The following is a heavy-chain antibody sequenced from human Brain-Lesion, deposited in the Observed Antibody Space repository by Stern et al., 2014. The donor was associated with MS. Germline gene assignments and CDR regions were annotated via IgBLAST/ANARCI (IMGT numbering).Heavy chain of an antibody. J-gene: IGHJ4*02. D-gene: IGHD3-22*01. CDR2: INPESGGP. CDR3: ATYYYDSTGYTDF. Sequence: QVQLVQSGAEVKKPGASVKVSCKASGYTFTGYYMHWVRQAPGQGLEWMGWINPESGGPNYAQKFQGWVTMTRDTSINTAYMELSRLRSDDTAVYYCATYYYDSTGYTDFWGQGPLVTVSS. CDR1: GYTFTGYY. V-gene: IGHV1-2*04.